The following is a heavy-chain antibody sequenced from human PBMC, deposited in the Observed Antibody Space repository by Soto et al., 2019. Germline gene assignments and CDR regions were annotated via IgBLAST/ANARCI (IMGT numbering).Heavy chain of an antibody. D-gene: IGHD3-16*01. Sequence: ASVKVSCKASGYTFTSYAMHWVRQAPGQRLEWMGWINAGNGNTKYSQKFQGRVTITRDTSASTAYMELSSLRSEDTAVYYCARFQEYDFIWGSYRLGYAIDSWGQGTMVTVSS. CDR1: GYTFTSYA. J-gene: IGHJ3*02. CDR3: ARFQEYDFIWGSYRLGYAIDS. CDR2: INAGNGNT. V-gene: IGHV1-3*01.